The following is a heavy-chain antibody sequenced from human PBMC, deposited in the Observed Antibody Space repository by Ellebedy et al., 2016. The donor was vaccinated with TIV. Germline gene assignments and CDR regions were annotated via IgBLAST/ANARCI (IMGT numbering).Heavy chain of an antibody. D-gene: IGHD6-19*01. CDR2: IYYSGST. J-gene: IGHJ1*01. V-gene: IGHV4-39*07. Sequence: MPSETLSLTCTVSGGSISSSSYYWGWIRQPPGKGLEWIGSIYYSGSTYYNPSLKSRVTISVDTSKNQFSLKLSPVTAADTAVYYCARGEGYSSGCPHWGQGTLVTVSS. CDR3: ARGEGYSSGCPH. CDR1: GGSISSSSYY.